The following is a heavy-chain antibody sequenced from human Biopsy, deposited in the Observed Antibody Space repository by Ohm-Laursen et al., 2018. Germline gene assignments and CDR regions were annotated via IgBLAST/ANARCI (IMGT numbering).Heavy chain of an antibody. CDR1: GFTLTDSG. J-gene: IGHJ4*02. CDR2: ISYDGSYK. V-gene: IGHV3-30*18. Sequence: SRRLSCAASGFTLTDSGMHWVRQAPGKGLEWVALISYDGSYKNYGDSVKGRFTISRDNSKNTLYLQMNSLRPEDTAVYYCAKQEGVAYGDIDYWGQGTLVTVSS. CDR3: AKQEGVAYGDIDY. D-gene: IGHD3-10*01.